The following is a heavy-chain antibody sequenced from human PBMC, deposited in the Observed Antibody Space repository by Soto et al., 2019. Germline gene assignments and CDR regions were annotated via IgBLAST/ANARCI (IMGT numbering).Heavy chain of an antibody. V-gene: IGHV1-18*01. D-gene: IGHD3-10*01. J-gene: IGHJ5*02. CDR2: ISAYNGNT. CDR1: GYTFTSYG. Sequence: QVQLVQSGAEVKKPGASVKVSCKASGYTFTSYGISWVRQAPGQGLEWMGWISAYNGNTNYAQKLQGRVTMTTDTATSTAYMEMGSLRSDDPAVYYCARDPDMVRGVPNWFDPWGQGTLVTVSS. CDR3: ARDPDMVRGVPNWFDP.